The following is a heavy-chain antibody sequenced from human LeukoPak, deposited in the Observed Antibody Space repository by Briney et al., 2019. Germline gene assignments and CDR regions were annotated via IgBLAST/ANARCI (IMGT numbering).Heavy chain of an antibody. CDR3: AREMTIITYSFDS. CDR2: ISGTGGTI. CDR1: GFTFSNYA. J-gene: IGHJ4*02. V-gene: IGHV3-23*01. Sequence: GGSLRLSCAPSGFTFSNYAMSWVRQAPGKGLEWVSAISGTGGTIHYADSVRGRFTISRDNSKNTLYLQMNSLRAEDTAVYYCAREMTIITYSFDSWGQGTLVTVSS. D-gene: IGHD5-24*01.